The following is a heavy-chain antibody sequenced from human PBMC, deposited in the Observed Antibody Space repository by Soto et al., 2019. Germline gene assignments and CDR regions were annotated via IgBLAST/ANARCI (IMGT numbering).Heavy chain of an antibody. CDR1: GFSLSTSGVG. V-gene: IGHV2-5*02. CDR3: AHTLMVPAAIGSLYNWFDP. Sequence: SGPTLVNPTQTLTLTCTFSGFSLSTSGVGVGWIRQPPGKALEWLALIYWDDDKRYSPSLKSRLTITKDTSKNQVVLTMTNMDPVDTATYYCAHTLMVPAAIGSLYNWFDPWGQGTLVTVSS. CDR2: IYWDDDK. J-gene: IGHJ5*02. D-gene: IGHD2-2*01.